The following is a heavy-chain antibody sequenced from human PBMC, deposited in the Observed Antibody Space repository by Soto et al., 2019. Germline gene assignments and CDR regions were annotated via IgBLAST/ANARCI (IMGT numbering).Heavy chain of an antibody. CDR2: VNTYGSDT. V-gene: IGHV3-74*01. CDR1: GFTFSVYW. D-gene: IGHD3-10*01. J-gene: IGHJ4*02. Sequence: GESLTLSCEASGFTFSVYWLHWVRQPPGRGLVGVSRVNTYGSDTRYADSVNGRFTISRDNAENKLYLQINTVRAADTAVYYCARSGCSNPGTCIHNWGKGSLGPV. CDR3: ARSGCSNPGTCIHN.